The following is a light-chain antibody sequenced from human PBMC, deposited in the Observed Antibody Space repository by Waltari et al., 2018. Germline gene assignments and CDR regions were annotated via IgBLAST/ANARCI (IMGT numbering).Light chain of an antibody. CDR1: SSDVGGYNY. CDR2: DVN. CDR3: TSYTSSSTYV. J-gene: IGLJ1*01. Sequence: SPGQSITISCTGTSSDVGGYNYVSWYQHHPGKAPKLMIYDVNKRPSGVSDRFSGSKSGNTASLTISGLQTEDEADYYCTSYTSSSTYVFGIGTKVTVL. V-gene: IGLV2-14*03.